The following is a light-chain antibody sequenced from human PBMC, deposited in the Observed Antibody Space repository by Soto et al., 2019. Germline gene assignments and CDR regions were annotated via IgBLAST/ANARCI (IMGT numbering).Light chain of an antibody. CDR3: CSYAGISSLV. CDR1: SSDVGGYSL. CDR2: EGS. V-gene: IGLV2-23*01. Sequence: QSALTQPASVSGSPGQSITISCTGSSSDVGGYSLVSWYQQHPGKAPKLMIYEGSRRPSGFSNRFSASKSGNTASLTISGLQAEDEADYYCCSYAGISSLVFGGGTKVTVL. J-gene: IGLJ3*02.